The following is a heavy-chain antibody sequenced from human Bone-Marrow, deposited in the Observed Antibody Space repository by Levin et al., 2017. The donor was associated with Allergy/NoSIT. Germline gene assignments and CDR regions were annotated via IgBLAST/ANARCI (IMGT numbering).Heavy chain of an antibody. CDR3: ARADGPLVWFLDP. D-gene: IGHD3-3*01. J-gene: IGHJ5*02. CDR2: INGGNGNT. V-gene: IGHV1-3*01. Sequence: ASVKVSCKASGYRFAGHAMHWVRQAPGERFEWMGWINGGNGNTKYSQRFQGRITITRDTSANIAHIELSSLRLEDSAVYYCARADGPLVWFLDPWGQGTLVTVSS. CDR1: GYRFAGHA.